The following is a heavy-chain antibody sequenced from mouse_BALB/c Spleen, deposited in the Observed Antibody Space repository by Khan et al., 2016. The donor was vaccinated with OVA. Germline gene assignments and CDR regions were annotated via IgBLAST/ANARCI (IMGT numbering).Heavy chain of an antibody. CDR2: ISYSGNP. CDR1: SYSITTAYA. CDR3: ARIYGGDVDY. D-gene: IGHD1-1*01. Sequence: EVQLQDSGPGLVKPSQSLSLTCTVTSYSITTAYAWNWIRQFPGSKLEWMGHISYSGNPKYNPFLKSRIPITRATSKNQFFLQLTSATTEATPSFFCARIYGGDVDYWGQGTTLTVSS. J-gene: IGHJ2*01. V-gene: IGHV3-2*02.